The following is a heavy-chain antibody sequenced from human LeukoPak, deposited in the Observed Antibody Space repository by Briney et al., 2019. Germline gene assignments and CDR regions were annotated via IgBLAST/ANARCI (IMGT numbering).Heavy chain of an antibody. D-gene: IGHD6-19*01. J-gene: IGHJ4*02. CDR1: GFPGSSNY. CDR3: ARETSYSSGWYYFDY. Sequence: GSLRLSFAGSGFPGSSNYMNWVRQASGKGLGWVANIKQDGSEKYYVDSVKGRFTISRDNAKNSLYLQMNSLRAEDTAVYYCARETSYSSGWYYFDYWGQGTLVTVSS. V-gene: IGHV3-7*01. CDR2: IKQDGSEK.